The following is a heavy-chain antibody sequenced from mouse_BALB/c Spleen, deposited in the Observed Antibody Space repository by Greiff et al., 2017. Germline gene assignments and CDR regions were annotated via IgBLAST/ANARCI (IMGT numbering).Heavy chain of an antibody. V-gene: IGHV3-2*02. CDR3: ARNGYDGVYYYAMDY. CDR2: ISYSGST. Sequence: EEQLQESGPGLVKPSQSLSLTCTVTGYSITSDYAWNWIRQFPGNKLEWMGYISYSGSTSYNPSLKSRISITRDTSKNQFFLQLNSVTTEDTATYYCARNGYDGVYYYAMDYWGQGTSVTVSS. CDR1: GYSITSDYA. D-gene: IGHD2-2*01. J-gene: IGHJ4*01.